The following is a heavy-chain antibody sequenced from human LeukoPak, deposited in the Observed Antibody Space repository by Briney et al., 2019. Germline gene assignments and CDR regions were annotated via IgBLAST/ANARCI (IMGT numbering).Heavy chain of an antibody. V-gene: IGHV3-73*01. CDR1: GFTFSSYE. D-gene: IGHD1-26*01. CDR3: ATFPSGSWSAY. J-gene: IGHJ4*02. Sequence: PGGSLRLSCAASGFTFSSYEMNWVRQASGKGLEWVGHIRSKADSYATVYAASVKGRFTITRDDSENTAYLQMNSLKTEDTAVYYCATFPSGSWSAYWGQGTLVTVSS. CDR2: IRSKADSYAT.